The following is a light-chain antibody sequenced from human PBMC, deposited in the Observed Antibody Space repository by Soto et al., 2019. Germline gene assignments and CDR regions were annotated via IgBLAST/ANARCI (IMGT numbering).Light chain of an antibody. Sequence: EIVMTQSPATLSVSPGERATLSARPSQSVTANLAWDERKPAQAPRLRIYGASTRATGIPARFSGSGSGTEFTLTISSLQSEDFAVYYCQQYNNWPQTFGQGTKVEIK. CDR3: QQYNNWPQT. V-gene: IGKV3-15*01. J-gene: IGKJ1*01. CDR2: GAS. CDR1: QSVTAN.